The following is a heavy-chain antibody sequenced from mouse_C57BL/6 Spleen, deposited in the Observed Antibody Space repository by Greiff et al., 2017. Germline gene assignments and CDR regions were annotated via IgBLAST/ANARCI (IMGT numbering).Heavy chain of an antibody. CDR2: IDPSDSYT. CDR1: GYTFTSYW. D-gene: IGHD1-3*01. Sequence: QVQLQQPGAELVKPGASVKLSCKASGYTFTSYWMQWVKQRPGQGLEWIGEIDPSDSYTNYNPQFKGKATLTVAPSSSTAYMQLSSRTSEESAVYYCARSRELIYSMDYWGQGTSVTVSS. J-gene: IGHJ4*01. V-gene: IGHV1-50*01. CDR3: ARSRELIYSMDY.